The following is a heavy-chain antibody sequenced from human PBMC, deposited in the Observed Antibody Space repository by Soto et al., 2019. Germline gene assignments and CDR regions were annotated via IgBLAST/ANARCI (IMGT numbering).Heavy chain of an antibody. J-gene: IGHJ3*02. CDR2: ILPMLDIT. CDR3: TLGSWSAETFDI. Sequence: QVQLVQSGAEVKKPGSSVKVSCKASGGTFSTYTIIWVRQAPGQGLEWMGRILPMLDITNSAQRFQGRVTITADKSTSTAYLELSSLSSEVTAVYYCTLGSWSAETFDIWGRGTMVTVSS. V-gene: IGHV1-69*02. D-gene: IGHD6-13*01. CDR1: GGTFSTYT.